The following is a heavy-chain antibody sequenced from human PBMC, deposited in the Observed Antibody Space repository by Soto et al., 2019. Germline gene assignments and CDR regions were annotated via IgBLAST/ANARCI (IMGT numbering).Heavy chain of an antibody. Sequence: QVRLEESGPGLVKPSETLSLICSVSGGSVNNANYFWNWIRHHPENGLEWIGYIYYSGSTRYNPSFKTRAKLSIDTSKNQFSLRRNSVTVADTAVYFCARDADYGGSRGGMDVWGRGTTVTVSS. J-gene: IGHJ6*02. D-gene: IGHD4-17*01. CDR3: ARDADYGGSRGGMDV. CDR1: GGSVNNANYF. V-gene: IGHV4-31*03. CDR2: IYYSGST.